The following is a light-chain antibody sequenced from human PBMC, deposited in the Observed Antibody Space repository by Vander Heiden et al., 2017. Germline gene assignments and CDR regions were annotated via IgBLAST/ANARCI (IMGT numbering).Light chain of an antibody. CDR2: GAS. CDR1: QSVNSNF. Sequence: EIVLTQSPGTLSLSPGERATLSCRASQSVNSNFLVWYQQKPGQAPRLLIYGASNRATGIPDRFSGSASGTAFTLTISRLEPEDSAVYYCQQYGSSPFTFGPRTTVDIK. V-gene: IGKV3-20*01. J-gene: IGKJ3*01. CDR3: QQYGSSPFT.